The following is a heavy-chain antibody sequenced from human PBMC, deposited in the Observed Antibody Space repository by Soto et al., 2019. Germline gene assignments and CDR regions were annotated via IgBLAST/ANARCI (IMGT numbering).Heavy chain of an antibody. J-gene: IGHJ4*02. CDR3: AKHRLAGNFDY. CDR2: ISATGGST. CDR1: GFTFNNYA. V-gene: IGHV3-23*01. Sequence: GSLRLSCAASGFTFNNYAMNWVRQAPGKGLEWVATISATGGSTYYADSVKGRFTISRDNSKNTLYLQMNGLRVEDTAVYYCAKHRLAGNFDYWGQGTQVSVSS.